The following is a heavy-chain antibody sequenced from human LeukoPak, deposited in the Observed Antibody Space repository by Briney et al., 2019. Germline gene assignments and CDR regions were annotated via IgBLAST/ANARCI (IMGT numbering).Heavy chain of an antibody. CDR1: GFTFSSYG. CDR3: AKGYCSSTSCYLVHSFDY. D-gene: IGHD2-2*01. CDR2: IRYDGVNK. V-gene: IGHV3-30*02. Sequence: GGSLRLSCEASGFTFSSYGMHWVRQSPDRGLEWVAFIRYDGVNKWYAESVEGRFTISRDNSRNTVFLEMNSLRPEDTAVYYCAKGYCSSTSCYLVHSFDYWGQGTLVTVSS. J-gene: IGHJ4*02.